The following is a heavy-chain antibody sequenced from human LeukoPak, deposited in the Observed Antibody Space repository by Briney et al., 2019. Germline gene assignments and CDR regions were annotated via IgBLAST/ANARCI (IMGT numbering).Heavy chain of an antibody. Sequence: PGRSLRLSCAASGFTFSSYAMHWVRQAPGKGLGWVADISFDGSNKFYAEFVKGRFTISRDNSKNTLYLQMNSLRAEDTAVYYCARGTKTVTPPDYWGQGTLVTVSS. J-gene: IGHJ4*02. CDR2: ISFDGSNK. CDR3: ARGTKTVTPPDY. D-gene: IGHD3-16*02. CDR1: GFTFSSYA. V-gene: IGHV3-30*03.